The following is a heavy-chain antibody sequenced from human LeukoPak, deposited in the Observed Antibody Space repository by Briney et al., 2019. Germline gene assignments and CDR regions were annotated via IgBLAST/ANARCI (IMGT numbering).Heavy chain of an antibody. J-gene: IGHJ5*02. CDR2: INSDGSST. CDR1: GFTFSSYW. CDR3: ARVAGSGSYSSWFDP. Sequence: GGSLRLSCADSGFTFSSYWMHWVRQAPGKGLVWVSRINSDGSSTSYADSVKGRFTISRDNAKNTLYLQMNSLRAEDTAVYYCARVAGSGSYSSWFDPWGQGTLVTVSS. D-gene: IGHD3-10*01. V-gene: IGHV3-74*01.